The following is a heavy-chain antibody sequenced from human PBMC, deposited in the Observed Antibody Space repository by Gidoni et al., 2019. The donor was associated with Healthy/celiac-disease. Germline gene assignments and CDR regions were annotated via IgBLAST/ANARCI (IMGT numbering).Heavy chain of an antibody. Sequence: QVQLQESGPGLVKPSQTLCLTCPVPAGSISSAGYYWRWSRQHPGKGLEWIGYIYYSGSTYYNPSLKSRVTISVDTYKNQFSLKLSSVTAADTAVYYCARVPRDCSGGSCSDYWGQGTLVTVSS. CDR1: AGSISSAGYY. J-gene: IGHJ4*02. CDR3: ARVPRDCSGGSCSDY. CDR2: IYYSGST. D-gene: IGHD2-15*01. V-gene: IGHV4-31*03.